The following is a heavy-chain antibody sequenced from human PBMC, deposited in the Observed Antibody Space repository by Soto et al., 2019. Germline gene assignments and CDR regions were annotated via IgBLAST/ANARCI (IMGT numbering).Heavy chain of an antibody. Sequence: QVQLQESGPGLVKPSQTLSLTCTVSGGSISSGGYYWTWIRHHPGKGLAWIGYIYSNGNTYYNPSLQSRVSISIDTSTSQFSLNLRSVNAADTAVYYCARDPGRDCYNWAFDYWGQGTLVTVSS. D-gene: IGHD2-21*01. CDR1: GGSISSGGYY. CDR3: ARDPGRDCYNWAFDY. CDR2: IYSNGNT. V-gene: IGHV4-31*03. J-gene: IGHJ4*02.